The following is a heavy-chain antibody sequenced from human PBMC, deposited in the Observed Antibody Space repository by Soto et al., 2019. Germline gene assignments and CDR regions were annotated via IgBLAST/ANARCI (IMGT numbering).Heavy chain of an antibody. V-gene: IGHV3-30-3*01. D-gene: IGHD3-3*01. Sequence: PGGSLRLSCAASGFTFSSYAMHWVRQAPGKGPEWVAVISCDGSNKYYADSVKGRFTISRDNSKNTLYLQMNSLRAEDTAVYYCAREWSGRHYDFWSGYYRGYYYYGMDVWGQGTTVTVSS. J-gene: IGHJ6*02. CDR2: ISCDGSNK. CDR3: AREWSGRHYDFWSGYYRGYYYYGMDV. CDR1: GFTFSSYA.